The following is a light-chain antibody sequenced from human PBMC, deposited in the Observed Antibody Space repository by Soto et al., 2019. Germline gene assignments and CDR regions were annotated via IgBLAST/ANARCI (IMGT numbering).Light chain of an antibody. CDR1: QSVSSTS. CDR3: QQYGSSVLT. Sequence: EIVLTQSPGTLSLSPGEGATLSCRASQSVSSTSIVWYQQKPGQAPRLLIYAASIRATDIPDRFSGSGSGTDFTLTISRLEPEDFAVYYCQQYGSSVLTFGGGTKVDIK. J-gene: IGKJ4*01. CDR2: AAS. V-gene: IGKV3-20*01.